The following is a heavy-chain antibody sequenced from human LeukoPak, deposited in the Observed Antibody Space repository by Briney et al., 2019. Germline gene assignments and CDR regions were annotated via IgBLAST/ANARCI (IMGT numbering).Heavy chain of an antibody. CDR1: GGSMTNSNYS. CDR2: VDYRGNT. V-gene: IGHV4-39*07. D-gene: IGHD1-1*01. Sequence: SETLSLTCTVSGGSMTNSNYSWAWIRQTPRKGLEWIGSVDYRGNTYYNPSLKSRVTMSVDTSKNQFSLKLTSVTAADTAVYYCARVNWNGLVDYWGQGTLVTVSS. J-gene: IGHJ4*02. CDR3: ARVNWNGLVDY.